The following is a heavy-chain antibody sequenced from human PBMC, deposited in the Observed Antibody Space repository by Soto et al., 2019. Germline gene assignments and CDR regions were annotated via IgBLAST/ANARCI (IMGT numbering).Heavy chain of an antibody. CDR1: GFTFDDYA. J-gene: IGHJ6*02. Sequence: GGSLRLSCAASGFTFDDYAMHWVRQAPGKGLEWVSGISWNSGSIGYADSVKGRFTISRDNAKNSLYLQMNSLRAEDTALYYCKVFLWFGLRHMPNYYGMDVWGQGTTVTVSS. D-gene: IGHD3-10*01. CDR2: ISWNSGSI. CDR3: KVFLWFGLRHMPNYYGMDV. V-gene: IGHV3-9*01.